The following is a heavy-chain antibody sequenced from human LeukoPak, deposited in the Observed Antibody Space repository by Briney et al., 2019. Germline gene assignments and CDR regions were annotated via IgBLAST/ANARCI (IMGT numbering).Heavy chain of an antibody. CDR3: ARDADIVVVPAAPRAYYYYYYGMDV. CDR2: ISAYNGNT. V-gene: IGHV1-18*01. J-gene: IGHJ6*02. CDR1: GYTFTSYG. Sequence: GASVKVSCKASGYTFTSYGISWVRQAPGQGLEWMGWISAYNGNTNYAQKLQGRVTMTTDTSTSTAYMELRSLRSDDTAVYYCARDADIVVVPAAPRAYYYYYYGMDVWGQGTTVTVSS. D-gene: IGHD2-2*01.